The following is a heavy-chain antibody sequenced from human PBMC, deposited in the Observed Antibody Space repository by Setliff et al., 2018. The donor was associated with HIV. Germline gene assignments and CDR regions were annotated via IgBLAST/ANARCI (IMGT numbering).Heavy chain of an antibody. CDR3: ARESRSMHVAH. D-gene: IGHD5-12*01. CDR2: IYYSGST. V-gene: IGHV4-59*01. CDR1: GSLTNYY. Sequence: NTSETLSLTCAVYGSLTNYYWSWVRQSPGKGLEWIGYIYYSGSTNYNPSLKSRVTISVDMSKNQFSLKLTSVTAADTAVYYCARESRSMHVAHWGQGTLVTVSS. J-gene: IGHJ4*02.